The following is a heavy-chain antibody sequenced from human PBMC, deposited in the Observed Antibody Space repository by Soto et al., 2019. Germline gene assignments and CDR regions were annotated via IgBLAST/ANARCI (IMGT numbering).Heavy chain of an antibody. V-gene: IGHV1-18*01. Sequence: VASVKVSCKASGYTFTSYGISWVRQAPGQGLEWMGWISAYNGNTNYAQKLQGRVTMTTDTSTSTAYMELRSLRSDDTAVYYRGRDHTAVSTSLCFYFAMVVWCQGPTVTVSS. J-gene: IGHJ6*02. CDR2: ISAYNGNT. D-gene: IGHD2-21*02. CDR3: GRDHTAVSTSLCFYFAMVV. CDR1: GYTFTSYG.